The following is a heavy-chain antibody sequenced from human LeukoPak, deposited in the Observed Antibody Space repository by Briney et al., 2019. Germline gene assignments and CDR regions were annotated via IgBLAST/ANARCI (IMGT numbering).Heavy chain of an antibody. CDR3: ATPMGVSRKSDLDY. Sequence: GASVKVSCKASGYTVTGYYMHWVRQAPGQGLEWMGWINPNSGGTNYAQKFQGRVTMTRDTSISTAYMELSRLRSDDTAVYYCATPMGVSRKSDLDYWGQGTLVTVSS. CDR2: INPNSGGT. D-gene: IGHD1-26*01. J-gene: IGHJ4*02. V-gene: IGHV1-2*02. CDR1: GYTVTGYY.